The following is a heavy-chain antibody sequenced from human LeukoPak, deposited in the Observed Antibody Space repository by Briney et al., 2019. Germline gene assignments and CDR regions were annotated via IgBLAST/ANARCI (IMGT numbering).Heavy chain of an antibody. V-gene: IGHV3-74*01. CDR1: GFTFSSYW. CDR2: INSDGSST. CDR3: ARARDIVVVITTFDY. D-gene: IGHD3-22*01. J-gene: IGHJ4*02. Sequence: GGSLRLSCAASGFTFSSYWMHWVRQAPGKGLVWVSRINSDGSSTSYADSVKGRFTISRDNAKNTLYLQMNSLRAEDTAVYYCARARDIVVVITTFDYWGQGTLVTVSS.